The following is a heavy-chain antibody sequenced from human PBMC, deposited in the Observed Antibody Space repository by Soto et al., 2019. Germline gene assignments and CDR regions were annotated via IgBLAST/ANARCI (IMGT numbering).Heavy chain of an antibody. J-gene: IGHJ5*02. Sequence: EVQLLESGGGLVQPGGSLRLSCAASGFTFSSYAMSWVRQAPGKGLEWVSAISGSGGSTYYADSVKGRFTISRDNSKNTLYLQMNSLRAEDTAVYYCAKGILGVTARPRGWFDPWGQGTLVTVSS. CDR3: AKGILGVTARPRGWFDP. V-gene: IGHV3-23*01. D-gene: IGHD2-21*02. CDR1: GFTFSSYA. CDR2: ISGSGGST.